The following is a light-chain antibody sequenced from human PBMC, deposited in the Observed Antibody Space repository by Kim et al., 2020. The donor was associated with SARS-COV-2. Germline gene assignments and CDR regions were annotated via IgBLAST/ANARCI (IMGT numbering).Light chain of an antibody. CDR3: QAWDSSPVV. J-gene: IGLJ2*01. CDR2: QDS. CDR1: RLGDKY. V-gene: IGLV3-1*01. Sequence: SVSPGQTASITCYGDRLGDKYACWYQQKPGQSPVLLMYQDSKRPSGIPEQFSGSNSGDTATLTISGTQAMDEADYSCQAWDSSPVVFGGGTQLTVL.